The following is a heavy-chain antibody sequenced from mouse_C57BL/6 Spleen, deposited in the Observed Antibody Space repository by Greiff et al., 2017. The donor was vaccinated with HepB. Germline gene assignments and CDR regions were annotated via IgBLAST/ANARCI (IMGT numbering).Heavy chain of an antibody. CDR2: IDPSDSYT. V-gene: IGHV1-59*01. D-gene: IGHD1-1*01. CDR1: GYTFTSYW. CDR3: ARGYYGSRYFDY. Sequence: QVQLKQPGAELVRPGTSVKLSCKASGYTFTSYWMHWVKQRPGQGLEWIGVIDPSDSYTNYNQKFKGKATLTVDTSSSTAYMQLSSLTSEDSAVYYCARGYYGSRYFDYWGQGTTLTVSS. J-gene: IGHJ2*01.